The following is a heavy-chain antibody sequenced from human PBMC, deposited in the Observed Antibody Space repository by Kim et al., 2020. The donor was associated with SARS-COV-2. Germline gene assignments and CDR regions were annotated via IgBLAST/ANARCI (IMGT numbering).Heavy chain of an antibody. Sequence: SETLSLTCTVSGGSISSGGYYWSWIRQHPGKGLEWIGYIYYSGSTYYNPSLKSRVTISVDTSKNQFSLKLSSVTAADTAVYYCARDANSGYDGGVIDWFDPWGQGTLVTVSS. CDR1: GGSISSGGYY. D-gene: IGHD5-12*01. V-gene: IGHV4-31*03. CDR3: ARDANSGYDGGVIDWFDP. CDR2: IYYSGST. J-gene: IGHJ5*02.